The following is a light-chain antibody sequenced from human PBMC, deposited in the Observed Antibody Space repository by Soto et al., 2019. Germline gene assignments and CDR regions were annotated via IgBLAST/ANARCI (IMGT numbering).Light chain of an antibody. CDR1: QGISSY. J-gene: IGKJ1*01. CDR2: AAS. CDR3: QQLNSYHHT. V-gene: IGKV1-9*01. Sequence: DIQLTQSPSFLSASVGDRVTITCRASQGISSYLAWYQQKPGKAPKLLLYAASTLQSGVPSRFSGSGSGTEFTLTISSLQPEDVATYYCQQLNSYHHTFGQGTKVEIK.